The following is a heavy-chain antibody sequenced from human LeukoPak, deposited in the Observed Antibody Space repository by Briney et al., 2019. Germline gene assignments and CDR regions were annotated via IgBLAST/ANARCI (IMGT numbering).Heavy chain of an antibody. V-gene: IGHV3-43*02. CDR3: AKDSYYDSSGPKNWFDP. CDR2: ISGDGGGT. J-gene: IGHJ5*02. Sequence: SGGSLRLSCAASGFTFDDYAMHWVRQAPGKGLEWVSLISGDGGGTYYADSVKGRFTISRDNSKNSLYLQMNSLRTEDTALYYCAKDSYYDSSGPKNWFDPWGQGTLVTVSS. D-gene: IGHD3-22*01. CDR1: GFTFDDYA.